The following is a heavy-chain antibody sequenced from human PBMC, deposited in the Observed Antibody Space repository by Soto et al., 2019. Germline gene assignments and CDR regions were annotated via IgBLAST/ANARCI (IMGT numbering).Heavy chain of an antibody. CDR1: GGTFSSYT. Sequence: QVPLVQSGAEVKKPGSSVKVSCKASGGTFSSYTISWVRQAPGQGLEWMGRIIPILGIANYAQKFQGRVTITADKSTSTAYMELSSLRSEDTAVYYCARDWDIVVVPAAIPYGMDVWGQGTTVTVSS. J-gene: IGHJ6*02. CDR2: IIPILGIA. D-gene: IGHD2-2*02. CDR3: ARDWDIVVVPAAIPYGMDV. V-gene: IGHV1-69*08.